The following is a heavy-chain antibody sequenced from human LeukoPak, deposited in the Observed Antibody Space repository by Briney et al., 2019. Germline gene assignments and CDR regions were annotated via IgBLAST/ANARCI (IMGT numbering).Heavy chain of an antibody. CDR1: GFTFSSYE. CDR3: AREQLAAPPDYYYMDV. D-gene: IGHD6-6*01. J-gene: IGHJ6*03. V-gene: IGHV3-48*03. Sequence: PGGSLRLSCAASGFTFSSYEMNWVRQAPGKELEWVSYISSSGSTIYYADSVKGRFTFSRDNAKKSLYLQMNSLRAEDTAVYYCAREQLAAPPDYYYMDVWGKGTTVTVSS. CDR2: ISSSGSTI.